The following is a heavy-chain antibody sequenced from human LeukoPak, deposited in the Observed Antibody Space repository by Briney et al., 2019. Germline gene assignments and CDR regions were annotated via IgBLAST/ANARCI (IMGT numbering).Heavy chain of an antibody. D-gene: IGHD3-9*01. V-gene: IGHV3-21*04. CDR1: GFTFSSYT. CDR3: AKGILTGYYSRYYFDY. Sequence: KPGGSLRLSCAASGFTFSSYTMNWVRQAPGKGLEWVSSISSDSNYIYYADSVKGRFTISRDNSKNTLYLQMNSLRAEDTAVYYCAKGILTGYYSRYYFDYWGQGTLVTVSS. J-gene: IGHJ4*02. CDR2: ISSDSNYI.